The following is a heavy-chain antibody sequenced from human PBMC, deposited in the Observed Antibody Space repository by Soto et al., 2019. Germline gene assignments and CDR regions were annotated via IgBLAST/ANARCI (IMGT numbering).Heavy chain of an antibody. Sequence: QVQLVQSGAEVKKPGASVKVSCKTSGYTFTGYYIHWIRQAPGQGLEWMGWINPNSGDSNYSQEFQGRVTMTSDTSISTAYMHLTRLRSDDTAVYYCARREQWLKNFDFWGQGTLVTVSS. J-gene: IGHJ4*02. D-gene: IGHD6-19*01. CDR3: ARREQWLKNFDF. CDR2: INPNSGDS. CDR1: GYTFTGYY. V-gene: IGHV1-2*02.